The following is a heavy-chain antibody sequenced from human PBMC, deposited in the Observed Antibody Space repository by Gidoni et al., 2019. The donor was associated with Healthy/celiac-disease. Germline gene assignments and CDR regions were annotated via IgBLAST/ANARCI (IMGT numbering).Heavy chain of an antibody. Sequence: QVHLVQSGAEVKQSGSSVKVSCKASAGTFSSYAISWVRQAPGQGLEWMGGTIPIFGTANYAQKFQGRVTMTADESTSTAYMELSSLRSEDTAVYYCTGLWSGYYSYYYGMDVWGQGTTVTVSS. CDR1: AGTFSSYA. J-gene: IGHJ6*02. V-gene: IGHV1-69*01. CDR2: TIPIFGTA. CDR3: TGLWSGYYSYYYGMDV. D-gene: IGHD3-3*01.